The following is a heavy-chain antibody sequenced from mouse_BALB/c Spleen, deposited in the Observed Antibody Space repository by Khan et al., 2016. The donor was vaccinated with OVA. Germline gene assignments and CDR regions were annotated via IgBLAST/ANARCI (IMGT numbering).Heavy chain of an antibody. D-gene: IGHD1-1*01. CDR2: INPSTGYT. CDR3: ARRGLRWDFDY. V-gene: IGHV1-7*01. CDR1: GYTFINYW. J-gene: IGHJ2*01. Sequence: QVQLQQSGAELAKPGASVKMSCKASGYTFINYWILWVKQRPGQGLEWIGYINPSTGYTEYNQNFKDKATLTADTSSSTAYMQLSSLTSEDSAAYYCARRGLRWDFDYWGQGTTLTVSS.